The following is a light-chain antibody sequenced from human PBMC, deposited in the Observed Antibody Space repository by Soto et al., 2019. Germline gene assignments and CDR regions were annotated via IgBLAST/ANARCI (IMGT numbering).Light chain of an antibody. CDR2: GTS. Sequence: EIVLTQSPGTLSLSPGERATLSCRASQTVTSNYFAWYQQRPGQAPRLLIYGTSSRATGIPGRFSGSGSGTDFTLTISRLDPEDFAVYYCQQYGGSRWTFGQGTKVHIK. J-gene: IGKJ1*01. V-gene: IGKV3-20*01. CDR1: QTVTSNY. CDR3: QQYGGSRWT.